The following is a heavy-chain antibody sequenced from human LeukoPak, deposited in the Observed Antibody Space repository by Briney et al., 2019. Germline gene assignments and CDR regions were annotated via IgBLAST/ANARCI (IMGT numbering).Heavy chain of an antibody. V-gene: IGHV3-23*01. CDR2: ISGSGGST. CDR1: GFTFSSYA. J-gene: IGHJ4*02. CDR3: AKDQAMVRGVILFDY. Sequence: GGSLRLSCAASGFTFSSYAMSWVRQAPGKGLEWVSAISGSGGSTYYADSVKGRFTISRDNPKNTLYLQMNSLRAEDTAVYYFAKDQAMVRGVILFDYWGQGTLVTVSS. D-gene: IGHD3-10*01.